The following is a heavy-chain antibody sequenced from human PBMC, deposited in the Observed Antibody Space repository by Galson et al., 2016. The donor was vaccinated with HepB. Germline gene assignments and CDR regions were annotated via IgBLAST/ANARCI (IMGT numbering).Heavy chain of an antibody. Sequence: SVKVSCKASGGTFSSYAINWVRQAPGQGLEWMGGIIPIFGIANYAQKFLGRVTLTADASTSTAYMDLNSLSLEDTAIYSWLSGIPYTSGYFLDPPVDQWGQGTLVTVSS. CDR1: GGTFSSYA. D-gene: IGHD3-22*01. V-gene: IGHV1-69*13. J-gene: IGHJ4*02. CDR3: LSGIPYTSGYFLDPPVDQ. CDR2: IIPIFGIA.